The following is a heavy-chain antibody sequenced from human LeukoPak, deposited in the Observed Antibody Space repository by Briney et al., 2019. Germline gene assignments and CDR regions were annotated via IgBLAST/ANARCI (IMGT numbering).Heavy chain of an antibody. CDR3: ADILTGYYRY. CDR1: GFTFSSYA. D-gene: IGHD3-9*01. CDR2: ISSNGGST. Sequence: PGGSLKPSCSASGFTFSSYAMHWVRQAPGKGLEYVSAISSNGGSTYYADSVKGRFTISRDNSKNTLYLQMSSLRAEDTAVYYCADILTGYYRYWGQGTLVTVSS. V-gene: IGHV3-64D*06. J-gene: IGHJ4*02.